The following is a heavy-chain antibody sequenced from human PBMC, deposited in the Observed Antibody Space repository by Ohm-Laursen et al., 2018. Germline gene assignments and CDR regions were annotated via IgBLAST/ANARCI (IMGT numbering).Heavy chain of an antibody. Sequence: PTQTLTLTCTFSGFSLSTSGMCVSWIRQPPGKALEWLARIDWDDDKYYSTSLKTRLTISKDTSKNQVVLTMTNTDPVDTATYYCARIPDRSNPFDYWGQGTLVTVSS. CDR1: GFSLSTSGMC. V-gene: IGHV2-70*11. CDR2: IDWDDDK. J-gene: IGHJ4*02. D-gene: IGHD2-2*01. CDR3: ARIPDRSNPFDY.